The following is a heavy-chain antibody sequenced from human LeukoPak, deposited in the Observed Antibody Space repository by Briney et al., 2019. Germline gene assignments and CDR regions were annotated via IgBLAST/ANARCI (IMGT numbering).Heavy chain of an antibody. D-gene: IGHD3-10*01. Sequence: SVKVSCRASGGTFSSYAISWVRQAPGQGLEWMGGIIPIFGTANYAQKFQGRVTITADESTSTAYMELSSLRSEDTAVYYCARGGHGSGRTWSARYYYYMDVWGKGTTVTVSS. CDR1: GGTFSSYA. J-gene: IGHJ6*03. V-gene: IGHV1-69*13. CDR2: IIPIFGTA. CDR3: ARGGHGSGRTWSARYYYYMDV.